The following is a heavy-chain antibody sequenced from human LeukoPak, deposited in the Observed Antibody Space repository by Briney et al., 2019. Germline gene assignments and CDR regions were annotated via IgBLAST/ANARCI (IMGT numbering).Heavy chain of an antibody. CDR3: ARRGELSAYYYMDV. V-gene: IGHV1-8*01. J-gene: IGHJ6*03. CDR2: MNPNSGNT. D-gene: IGHD3-16*02. Sequence: ASVKVSCKASGYTFTSYDINWVRQATGQGLEWTGWMNPNSGNTGYAQRFQGRVTMTRNTSISTAYMELSSLRSEDTAVYYCARRGELSAYYYMDVWGKGTTVTISS. CDR1: GYTFTSYD.